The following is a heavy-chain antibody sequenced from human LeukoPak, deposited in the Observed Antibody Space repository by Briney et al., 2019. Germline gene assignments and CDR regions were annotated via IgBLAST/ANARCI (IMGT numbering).Heavy chain of an antibody. J-gene: IGHJ4*02. D-gene: IGHD2-2*01. CDR2: IIPIFGTA. V-gene: IGHV1-69*06. Sequence: WASVKVSCKASGGTFSSYAISWVRQAPGQGLEWMGGIIPIFGTANYAQKFQGRVTITADKSTSTAYMELSSLRSEDTAVYYCAMYPVGRHQLLTVDYWGQGTLVTVSS. CDR1: GGTFSSYA. CDR3: AMYPVGRHQLLTVDY.